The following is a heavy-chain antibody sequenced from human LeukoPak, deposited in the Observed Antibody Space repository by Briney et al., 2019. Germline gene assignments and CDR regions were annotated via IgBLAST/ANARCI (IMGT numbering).Heavy chain of an antibody. CDR3: ARQGGTYESDY. CDR1: GFTFSSYA. Sequence: GGSLRLSCVASGFTFSSYAMNWVRQAPGKGLEYVSGISSNGGSTYYANSVKGRFTISRDNSKNTLHLQMGSLRAEDMAVYYCARQGGTYESDYWGQGTLVTVSS. CDR2: ISSNGGST. J-gene: IGHJ4*02. V-gene: IGHV3-64*01. D-gene: IGHD3-16*01.